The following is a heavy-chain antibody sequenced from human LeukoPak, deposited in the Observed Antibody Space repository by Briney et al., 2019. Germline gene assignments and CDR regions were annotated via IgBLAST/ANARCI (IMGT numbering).Heavy chain of an antibody. V-gene: IGHV4-4*07. Sequence: SETLSLTCTVSGGSISSYYWSWIRQPAGKGREWIGRIYTSGSTNYNPSLKSRVTMSVDTSKNQFSLKLGSVTAADTAVYYCARRLTYYDSSGYYDYWGQGTLVTVSS. J-gene: IGHJ4*02. CDR2: IYTSGST. CDR1: GGSISSYY. CDR3: ARRLTYYDSSGYYDY. D-gene: IGHD3-22*01.